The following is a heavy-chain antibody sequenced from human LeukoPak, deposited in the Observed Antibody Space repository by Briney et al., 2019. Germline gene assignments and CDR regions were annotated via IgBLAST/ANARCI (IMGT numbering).Heavy chain of an antibody. Sequence: GGSLRLSCAASGFTFSSYAMHWVRQAPGKGLEWVAVISYDGSNKYYADSVKGRFTISRDNYKNTLYLQMNSLRAEDTAVYYCAEGDTRDYWGQGTLVTVSS. V-gene: IGHV3-30-3*01. D-gene: IGHD3-16*01. CDR2: ISYDGSNK. J-gene: IGHJ4*02. CDR3: AEGDTRDY. CDR1: GFTFSSYA.